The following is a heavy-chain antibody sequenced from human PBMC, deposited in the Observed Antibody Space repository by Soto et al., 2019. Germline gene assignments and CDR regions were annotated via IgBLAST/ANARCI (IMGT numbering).Heavy chain of an antibody. D-gene: IGHD3-10*01. CDR2: ISWNSGSI. Sequence: HPGGSLRLSCAASGFTFDDYAMHWVRQAPGKGLEWVSGISWNSGSIGYADSVKGRFTISRDNAKNSLYLQMNSLRAEDTALYYCAKGAGITMVRGHDVWGQGTTVTVSS. J-gene: IGHJ6*02. CDR3: AKGAGITMVRGHDV. CDR1: GFTFDDYA. V-gene: IGHV3-9*01.